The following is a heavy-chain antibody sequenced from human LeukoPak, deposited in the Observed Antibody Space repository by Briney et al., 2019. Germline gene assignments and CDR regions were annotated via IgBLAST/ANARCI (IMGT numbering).Heavy chain of an antibody. CDR1: GFTLSSYA. CDR2: ISDTGNT. J-gene: IGHJ4*02. V-gene: IGHV3-23*01. Sequence: GGSLRLSCAASGFTLSSYAMSWVRQAPGKGLEWVSAISDTGNTYHADSVKGRFTISRDNSKNTLYLQMNSLRAEDTAIYYCAKPARVGAVDYWGQGTLVTVSS. D-gene: IGHD6-13*01. CDR3: AKPARVGAVDY.